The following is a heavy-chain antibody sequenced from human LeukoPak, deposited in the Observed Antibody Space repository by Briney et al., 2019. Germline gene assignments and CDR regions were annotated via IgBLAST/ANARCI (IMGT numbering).Heavy chain of an antibody. J-gene: IGHJ4*02. CDR3: ARGAGGDYYDSSSYYV. CDR2: IYYSGST. V-gene: IGHV4-30-4*01. D-gene: IGHD3-22*01. CDR1: GGSISSGDYY. Sequence: SQTLSLTCTVSGGSISSGDYYWSWIRQPPGKGLEWIGYIYYSGSTYYNPSLKSRVTISVDTSKNQFSLKLSSVTAADTAVYYCARGAGGDYYDSSSYYVWGQGTLVTVSS.